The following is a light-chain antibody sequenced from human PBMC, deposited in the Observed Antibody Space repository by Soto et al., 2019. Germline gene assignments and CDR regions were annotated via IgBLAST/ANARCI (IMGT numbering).Light chain of an antibody. J-gene: IGLJ1*01. CDR2: GNT. V-gene: IGLV1-40*01. Sequence: QSALTQPPSVSGAPGQRVTISCTGSSSNIGAGYDVHWYQHLPGTAPKLLIYGNTNRPSGAPDRFSGSKSGTSASLAITGLQAEDEADYYCQAYDSSLSGFYVFGTGTRSPS. CDR3: QAYDSSLSGFYV. CDR1: SSNIGAGYD.